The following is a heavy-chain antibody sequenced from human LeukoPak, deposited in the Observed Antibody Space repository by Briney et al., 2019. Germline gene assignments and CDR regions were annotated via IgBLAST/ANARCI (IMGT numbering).Heavy chain of an antibody. CDR2: IYTSGST. V-gene: IGHV4-4*07. D-gene: IGHD1-1*01. J-gene: IGHJ6*02. Sequence: PSETLSLTCTVSGGSISSYYWSWIRQPAGKGLEWIGRIYTSGSTNYNPSLKSRVTMSVDTSKNQFSLKLSSVTAADTAVYYCARDKRTTGTSPSFYGMDVWGQGTTDTVSS. CDR3: ARDKRTTGTSPSFYGMDV. CDR1: GGSISSYY.